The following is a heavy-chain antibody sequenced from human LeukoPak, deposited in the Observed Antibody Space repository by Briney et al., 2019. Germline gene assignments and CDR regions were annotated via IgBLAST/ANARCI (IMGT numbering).Heavy chain of an antibody. V-gene: IGHV3-48*01. CDR2: ISSSTSTI. CDR1: GFTFSTYG. CDR3: ARDWDV. J-gene: IGHJ6*04. Sequence: GGSLRLSCAASGFTFSTYGMNWVRQAPGKGLEWISYISSSTSTIYYADSVKGRFTISRDNAKKSLYLQMNSLRAEDTAVYYCARDWDVWGKGTTVTVSS.